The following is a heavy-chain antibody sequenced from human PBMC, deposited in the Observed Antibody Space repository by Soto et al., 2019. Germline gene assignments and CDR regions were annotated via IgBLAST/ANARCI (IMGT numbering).Heavy chain of an antibody. CDR3: AREYCIDTSCYWFDP. Sequence: PSETLSITCTVSGGSISSAGNYWSWTRQHPGKGLEWIGNIHYSGSTHYNPSLKSRVTISVDTSKNQFSLKLSSVTAADTAVYYCAREYCIDTSCYWFDPWGQGTLVTVS. CDR2: IHYSGST. D-gene: IGHD2-2*01. J-gene: IGHJ5*02. CDR1: GGSISSAGNY. V-gene: IGHV4-31*02.